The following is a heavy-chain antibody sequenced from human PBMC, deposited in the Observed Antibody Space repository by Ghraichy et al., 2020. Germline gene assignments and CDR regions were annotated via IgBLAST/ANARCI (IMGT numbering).Heavy chain of an antibody. V-gene: IGHV1-69*04. CDR1: GGTFSSYA. Sequence: SVKVSCKASGGTFSSYAISWVRQAPGQGLEWMGRIIPILGIANYAQKFQGRVTITADKSTSTAYMELSSLRSEDTAVYYCASSMTTDNWFDPWGQGTLVTVSS. CDR2: IIPILGIA. D-gene: IGHD4-17*01. J-gene: IGHJ5*02. CDR3: ASSMTTDNWFDP.